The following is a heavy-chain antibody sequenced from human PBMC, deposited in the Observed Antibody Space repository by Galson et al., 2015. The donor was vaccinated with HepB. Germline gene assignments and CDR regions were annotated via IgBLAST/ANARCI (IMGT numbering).Heavy chain of an antibody. CDR3: AKDPGCGGSCHKRDWFDP. J-gene: IGHJ5*02. V-gene: IGHV3-30*04. D-gene: IGHD2-15*01. Sequence: SLRLSCAASGFTLSSYAMHWVRQAPGKGLEWVAVISYDGSNKYYADSVKGRFTISRDNSKNTLYLQMNSLRAEDTAVYYCAKDPGCGGSCHKRDWFDPWGQGTLVTVSS. CDR1: GFTLSSYA. CDR2: ISYDGSNK.